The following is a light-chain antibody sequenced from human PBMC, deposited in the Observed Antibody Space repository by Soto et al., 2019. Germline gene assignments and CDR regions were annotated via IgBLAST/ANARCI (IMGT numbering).Light chain of an antibody. CDR3: STYVGSKII. Sequence: QSALTQPPSASGSPGQSVTISCTGTSSDVGANDYVSWYQQHPGKAPKIMIYEVSKRPSGVPDRFSGSKSGNTASLTVSGLQAVDEADYYCSTYVGSKIIFGGGTQLTVL. J-gene: IGLJ7*01. CDR1: SSDVGANDY. V-gene: IGLV2-8*01. CDR2: EVS.